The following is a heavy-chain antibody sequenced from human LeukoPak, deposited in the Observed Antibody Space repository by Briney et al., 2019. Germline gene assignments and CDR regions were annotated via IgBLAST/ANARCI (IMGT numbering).Heavy chain of an antibody. V-gene: IGHV3-53*01. CDR2: IYSGGST. CDR3: ARDLSSSSGY. CDR1: GFTVSSNY. J-gene: IGHJ4*02. Sequence: GGSLRLSCAASGFTVSSNYMSWVRQAPGKGLEWVSVIYSGGSTYYADSVKGRFTISRDNTKNTLYLQMNSLRAEDTAVYYCARDLSSSSGYWGQGTLVTVSS. D-gene: IGHD6-6*01.